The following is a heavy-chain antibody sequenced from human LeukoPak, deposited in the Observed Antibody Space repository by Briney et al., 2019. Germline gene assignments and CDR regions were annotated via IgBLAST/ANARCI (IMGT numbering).Heavy chain of an antibody. CDR2: INPNSGGT. CDR1: GYTFTGYY. J-gene: IGHJ4*02. V-gene: IGHV1-2*02. CDR3: ARDPRLRGRGKTDY. D-gene: IGHD3-16*01. Sequence: GASLKVSSKASGYTFTGYYMHWVPQAPGQGLEWMGWINPNSGGTNYAQKFQGRVTMTRDTSISTAYMELSRLRSDDTAVYYCARDPRLRGRGKTDYWGQGTLVTVSS.